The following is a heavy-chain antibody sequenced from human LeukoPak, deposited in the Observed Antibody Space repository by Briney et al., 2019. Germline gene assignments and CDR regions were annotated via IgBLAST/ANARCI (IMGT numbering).Heavy chain of an antibody. CDR3: ARHTKRPQAGWFDP. V-gene: IGHV5-51*01. Sequence: GESLKISCQASGSNFTTYWIGWVRQMPGKGLEYMGIIYPRDSQIRYSPSFQGQVTISADKSISTAYLQWTSLKASDTAIYYCARHTKRPQAGWFDPWGQGTLVTVSS. D-gene: IGHD6-25*01. J-gene: IGHJ5*02. CDR1: GSNFTTYW. CDR2: IYPRDSQI.